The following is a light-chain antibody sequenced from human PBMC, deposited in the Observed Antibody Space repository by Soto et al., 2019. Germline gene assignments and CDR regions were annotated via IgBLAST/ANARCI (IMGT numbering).Light chain of an antibody. Sequence: EIVLTQSPATMSVSPGERATLSCRASQSVSSNLAWYQQKPGQAPRLLIYDASNRATGIPARFSGSGSGTDFTLTISSLEPEDFAIYSCQQRSSWLTFGGGTKVDIK. CDR1: QSVSSN. J-gene: IGKJ4*01. V-gene: IGKV3-11*01. CDR2: DAS. CDR3: QQRSSWLT.